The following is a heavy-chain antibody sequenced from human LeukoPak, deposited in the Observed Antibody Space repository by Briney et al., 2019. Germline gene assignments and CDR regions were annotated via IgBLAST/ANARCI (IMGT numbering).Heavy chain of an antibody. J-gene: IGHJ4*02. Sequence: PSETLFLTCTVSGGSITSNNYYWGWIRQPPGKGLEWIGSISYGGSSHYNPSLKSRVTISVDTSKNQFSLKLSSVTAADTAVYYCARGSSWYLYWGQGTLVTVSS. CDR1: GGSITSNNYY. V-gene: IGHV4-39*07. D-gene: IGHD6-13*01. CDR3: ARGSSWYLY. CDR2: ISYGGSS.